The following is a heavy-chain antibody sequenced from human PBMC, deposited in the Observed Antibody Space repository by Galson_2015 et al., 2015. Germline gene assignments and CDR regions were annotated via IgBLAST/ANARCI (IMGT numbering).Heavy chain of an antibody. V-gene: IGHV1-2*04. D-gene: IGHD3-10*01. CDR2: INPNSGGT. Sequence: SVKVSCKASGYTFTGYYMHWVRQAPGQGLEWMGWINPNSGGTNYAQKFQGWVTMTRDTSISTAYMELSRLRSDDTAVYYCARSLLTMVRGRRAFDIWGQGTMVTVSS. CDR3: ARSLLTMVRGRRAFDI. J-gene: IGHJ3*02. CDR1: GYTFTGYY.